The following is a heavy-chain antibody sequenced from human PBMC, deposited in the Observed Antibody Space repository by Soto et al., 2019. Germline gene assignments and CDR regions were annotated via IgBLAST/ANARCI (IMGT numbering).Heavy chain of an antibody. CDR3: ARHRIEVVWRGFDF. V-gene: IGHV4-39*01. J-gene: IGHJ4*02. CDR1: TDSSSVTNSY. D-gene: IGHD3-10*01. CDR2: SSYNGGT. Sequence: SETLSLTCTVSTDSSSVTNSYWGWIRQPPGKGLQWIGSSSYNGGTFYNPSLKGRVVISFDTSKKQSSLQVTSVTAADTAVYFCARHRIEVVWRGFDFWGQGSPVTVSS.